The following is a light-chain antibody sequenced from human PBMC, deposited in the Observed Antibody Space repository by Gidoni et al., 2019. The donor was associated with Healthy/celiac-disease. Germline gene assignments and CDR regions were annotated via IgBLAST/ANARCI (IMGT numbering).Light chain of an antibody. CDR1: QSIISY. Sequence: DIQMTQSPSSLSASVGDSVTITCRASQSIISYLNWYQQKPGKAPKLLIYAASSLQSGVPSRFSGSGSGTDFTLTISSLQPEDCATYYCQQSYSTPFTFGPGTKVDIK. CDR2: AAS. CDR3: QQSYSTPFT. V-gene: IGKV1-39*01. J-gene: IGKJ3*01.